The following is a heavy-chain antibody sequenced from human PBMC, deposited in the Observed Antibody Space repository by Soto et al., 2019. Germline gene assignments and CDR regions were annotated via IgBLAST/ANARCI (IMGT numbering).Heavy chain of an antibody. CDR3: ASAYSSGLYFQH. CDR2: ISSSGSTI. D-gene: IGHD6-19*01. CDR1: GFTFSDYY. Sequence: GGSLRLSCAASGFTFSDYYMSWIRQAPGKGLEWVSYISSSGSTIYNADSVKGRFTISRDNAKNSLYLQMDSLRAEDTAVYYCASAYSSGLYFQHWGQGTLVTVSS. V-gene: IGHV3-11*01. J-gene: IGHJ1*01.